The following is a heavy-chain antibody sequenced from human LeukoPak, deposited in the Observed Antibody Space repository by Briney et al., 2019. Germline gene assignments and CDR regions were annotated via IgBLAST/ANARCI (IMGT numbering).Heavy chain of an antibody. CDR2: INHSGST. CDR1: GESFSGYY. J-gene: IGHJ4*02. V-gene: IGHV4-34*01. Sequence: PSETLSLTCAVYGESFSGYYWSWIRQPPGKGLEWIGEINHSGSTNYNPSLKSRVTISVDTSKNQFSLKLSSVTAADTAVYYCAREKGVVPAAMRGSYFDYWGQGTLVTVSS. CDR3: AREKGVVPAAMRGSYFDY. D-gene: IGHD2-2*01.